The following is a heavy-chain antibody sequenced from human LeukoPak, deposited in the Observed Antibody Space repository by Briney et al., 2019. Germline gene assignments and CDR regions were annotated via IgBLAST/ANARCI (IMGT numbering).Heavy chain of an antibody. CDR1: GGSFSGYY. D-gene: IGHD3-10*01. Sequence: SETLSLTCAVYGGSFSGYYWSWIRQPPGKGLEWIGEINHSGSTNYNPSLKSRVTISVDTSKNQFSLKLSSVTAADTAVYYCARHSYSAYYGSGGYYPLDYWGQGTLVTVSS. J-gene: IGHJ4*02. V-gene: IGHV4-34*01. CDR2: INHSGST. CDR3: ARHSYSAYYGSGGYYPLDY.